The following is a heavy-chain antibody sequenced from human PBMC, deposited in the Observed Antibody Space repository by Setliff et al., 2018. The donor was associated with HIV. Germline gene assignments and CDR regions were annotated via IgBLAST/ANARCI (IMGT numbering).Heavy chain of an antibody. CDR3: TRHPLQPEVSGYFYLMDV. J-gene: IGHJ6*04. Sequence: PGESLTISCKGSGYSFTSYWIGWVRQMPGKGLVWVAVIFPLDSETRYNPSLEGHVTISVDKSINTAYLQWSSLRASDTAVYYCTRHPLQPEVSGYFYLMDVWGTGTTVTVSS. V-gene: IGHV5-51*01. CDR1: GYSFTSYW. D-gene: IGHD2-21*01. CDR2: IFPLDSET.